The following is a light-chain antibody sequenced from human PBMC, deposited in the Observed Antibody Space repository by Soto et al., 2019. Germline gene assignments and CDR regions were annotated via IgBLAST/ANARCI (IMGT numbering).Light chain of an antibody. Sequence: DIQMTQSPSTLSASVGDRVTITCRASQSISSWLAWYQQKPGKAPKLLIYDASSLESGVPSRFSGSGSGTEFTLTISSLQPDDFATYYCQQYNSYLFGQGTKLGIK. CDR2: DAS. V-gene: IGKV1-5*01. CDR3: QQYNSYL. J-gene: IGKJ2*01. CDR1: QSISSW.